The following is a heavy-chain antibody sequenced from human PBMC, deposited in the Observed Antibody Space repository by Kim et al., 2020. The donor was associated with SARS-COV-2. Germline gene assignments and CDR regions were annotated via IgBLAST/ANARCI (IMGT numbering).Heavy chain of an antibody. J-gene: IGHJ6*02. V-gene: IGHV1-8*01. D-gene: IGHD3-9*01. CDR1: GYTFTSYD. CDR3: ARGQLTGAKRYYYYYGMDV. CDR2: MNPNSGNT. Sequence: ASVKVSCKASGYTFTSYDINWVRQATGQGLEWMGWMNPNSGNTGYAQKFQGRVTMTKNTSISTAYMELSSLRSEDTAVYYCARGQLTGAKRYYYYYGMDVWGQGTTVTVSS.